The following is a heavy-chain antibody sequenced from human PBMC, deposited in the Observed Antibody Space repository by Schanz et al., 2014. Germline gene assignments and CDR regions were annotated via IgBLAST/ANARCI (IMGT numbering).Heavy chain of an antibody. Sequence: LVVESGGGLVQPGGSLRLSCAASGFTFSNNWMHWFRQGPGKGLSWVSRIDGEGGDTRYADSVKGRFTVFRDNARNMVFLQMNSLRVDDTGVYYCVRDERISSGVWFDPWGQGTLVTVSS. CDR3: VRDERISSGVWFDP. CDR2: IDGEGGDT. CDR1: GFTFSNNW. V-gene: IGHV3-74*01. D-gene: IGHD6-19*01. J-gene: IGHJ5*02.